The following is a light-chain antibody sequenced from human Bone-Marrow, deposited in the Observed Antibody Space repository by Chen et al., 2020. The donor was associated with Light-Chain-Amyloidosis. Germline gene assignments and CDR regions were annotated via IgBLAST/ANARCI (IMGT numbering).Light chain of an antibody. CDR3: SSYTSSSVV. Sequence: QSALTQPASVSGSPGQSLTISCTGTSSDVGGYNYVSWCQQHPGKAPKRMIYDVSNRPSGGSNRFSGSKSGNTASLTISGLQAEDEADYYCSSYTSSSVVFGGGTKLTVL. CDR2: DVS. CDR1: SSDVGGYNY. J-gene: IGLJ2*01. V-gene: IGLV2-14*03.